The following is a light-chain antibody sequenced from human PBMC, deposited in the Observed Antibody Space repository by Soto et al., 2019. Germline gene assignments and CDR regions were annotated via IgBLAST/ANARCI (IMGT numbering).Light chain of an antibody. V-gene: IGKV3-20*01. CDR2: SAT. J-gene: IGKJ4*01. CDR1: QSVSSSY. CDR3: QQYGGSPRLT. Sequence: EIVLTQSPGTLSLSPGERATLSCRASQSVSSSYLAWYQQKPGQAPRLLIYSATKRATGIPDRFSGSGSWTDFTLTISRLEPEDFAVYYCQQYGGSPRLTFGGGTKVEIK.